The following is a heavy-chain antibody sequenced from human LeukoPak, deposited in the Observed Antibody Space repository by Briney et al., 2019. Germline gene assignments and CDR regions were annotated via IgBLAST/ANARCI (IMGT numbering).Heavy chain of an antibody. CDR1: RFSFGDYD. CDR2: ISYDGSRK. D-gene: IGHD1-1*01. CDR3: AKYGYNWNAPDGFDM. J-gene: IGHJ3*02. V-gene: IGHV3-30*18. Sequence: PGGSLRLSCRASRFSFGDYDMHWVRQAPGKGLEWVAVISYDGSRKHYADSVRGRFSISRDNSESTLFLQMNSLTTDDTSVYFCAKYGYNWNAPDGFDMWGQGTMAIVSS.